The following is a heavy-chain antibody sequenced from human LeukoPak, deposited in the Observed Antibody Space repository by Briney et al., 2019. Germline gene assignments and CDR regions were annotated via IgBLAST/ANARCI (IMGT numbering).Heavy chain of an antibody. CDR3: ARDRGDYVWGSYRPIYYFDY. Sequence: KPSETLSLTCTVSGGSISSSSYYWGWIRQPPGKGLEWIGSIYYSGSTCYNPSLKSRVTISVDTSKNQFSLKLSSVTAADTAVYYCARDRGDYVWGSYRPIYYFDYWGQGTLVTVSS. CDR2: IYYSGST. CDR1: GGSISSSSYY. V-gene: IGHV4-39*07. D-gene: IGHD3-16*02. J-gene: IGHJ4*02.